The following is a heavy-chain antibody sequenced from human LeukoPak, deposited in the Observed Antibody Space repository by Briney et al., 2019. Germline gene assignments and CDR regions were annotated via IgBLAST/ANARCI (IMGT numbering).Heavy chain of an antibody. Sequence: GSLKLSFTSSEINPHNPLDNLVRPGSRKGLELGGPIKSKTYDGTTDYATPVKGRFTISRDDSKNTLYLQMNSLKTEDTAVYYCTTDGYGVSWNALDCWGQGILVTVSS. CDR1: EINPHNPL. V-gene: IGHV3-15*01. CDR2: IKSKTYDGTT. D-gene: IGHD5/OR15-5a*01. CDR3: TTDGYGVSWNALDC. J-gene: IGHJ4*02.